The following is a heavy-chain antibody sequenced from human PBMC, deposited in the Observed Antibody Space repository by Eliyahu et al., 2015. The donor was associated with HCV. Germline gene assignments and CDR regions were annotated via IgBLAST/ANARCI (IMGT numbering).Heavy chain of an antibody. Sequence: EVQLVEAGGGVVQPGRSLRLSCTTSGFTFGDYAMSWFRQAPGKGLEWIGXIRSKAYGGTTENAASVKGRFTFSRDDSKNIAYLQMSSLKTEDTAVXYCAREPHCSSSDCYLKSYFDLWGQGTRVTVSS. V-gene: IGHV3-49*03. CDR2: IRSKAYGGTT. D-gene: IGHD2-2*01. CDR1: GFTFGDYA. J-gene: IGHJ4*02. CDR3: AREPHCSSSDCYLKSYFDL.